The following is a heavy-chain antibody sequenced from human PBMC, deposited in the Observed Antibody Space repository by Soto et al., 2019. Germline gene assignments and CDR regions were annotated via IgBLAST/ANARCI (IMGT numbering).Heavy chain of an antibody. D-gene: IGHD3-10*01. J-gene: IGHJ4*02. CDR1: GFTFSSYA. Sequence: QVQLVESGGGVVQPGRSLRLSCAASGFTFSSYAMHWVRQAPGKGLEWVAVISYDGSNKYYADSVKRRFTISRDNSKNTLYLQMNSLRAEDTAVYYCARDSDYYGSGSLTDYWGQGTLVTVSS. CDR2: ISYDGSNK. V-gene: IGHV3-30-3*01. CDR3: ARDSDYYGSGSLTDY.